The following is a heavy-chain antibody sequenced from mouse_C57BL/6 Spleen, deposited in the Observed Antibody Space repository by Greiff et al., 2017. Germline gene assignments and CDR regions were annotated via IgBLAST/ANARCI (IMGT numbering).Heavy chain of an antibody. CDR3: TTFNPFDY. CDR2: IDPENGDT. V-gene: IGHV14-4*01. Sequence: EVQLQQSGAELVRPGASVKLSCTASGFNIKDDYMHWVKQRPEQGLEWIGWIDPENGDTEYASKFQGKATITADTSSNTAYLQLSSLTSEDTAVYYCTTFNPFDYCGQGTTLTVSS. J-gene: IGHJ2*01. CDR1: GFNIKDDY.